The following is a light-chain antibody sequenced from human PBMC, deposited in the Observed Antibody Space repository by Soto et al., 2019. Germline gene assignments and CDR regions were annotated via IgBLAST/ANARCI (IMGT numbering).Light chain of an antibody. CDR1: QGLSSW. CDR3: QQANSFPFT. Sequence: DLQMTQSPSSVSASVGDRVTITCRASQGLSSWLAWYQQKPGKAPKLLIYAASSLQSGVPSRFSGSGSGTDFTLTISSLQPEDFATDYCQQANSFPFTFGGGTKVEIK. V-gene: IGKV1-12*01. CDR2: AAS. J-gene: IGKJ4*01.